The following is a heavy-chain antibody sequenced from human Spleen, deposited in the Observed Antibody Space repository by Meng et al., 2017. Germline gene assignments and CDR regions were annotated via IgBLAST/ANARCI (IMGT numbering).Heavy chain of an antibody. V-gene: IGHV1-8*01. CDR2: MNPNSGNA. CDR1: GYTFTSYD. D-gene: IGHD5-12*01. J-gene: IGHJ4*02. Sequence: ASVKVSCKASGYTFTSYDINWVRQATGQGLEWMGWMNPNSGNAGSAQKFQGRVTMTRDTSISTAYMELSSLRSEDTAVYYCATAWIGRAPHGWGQGTQVTVSS. CDR3: ATAWIGRAPHG.